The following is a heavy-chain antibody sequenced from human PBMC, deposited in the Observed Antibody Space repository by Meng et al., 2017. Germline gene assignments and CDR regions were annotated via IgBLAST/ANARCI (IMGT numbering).Heavy chain of an antibody. Sequence: SVKVSCKASGGTFSSYAISWVRQAPGQGLEWMGGIIPIFGTANYAQKFQGRVTITADESTSTAYMELSSLRSEDTAVYYCAAGLTYYYDSSGYYVGDAFDIWGQGTMVTVSS. CDR3: AAGLTYYYDSSGYYVGDAFDI. CDR2: IIPIFGTA. V-gene: IGHV1-69*13. D-gene: IGHD3-22*01. CDR1: GGTFSSYA. J-gene: IGHJ3*02.